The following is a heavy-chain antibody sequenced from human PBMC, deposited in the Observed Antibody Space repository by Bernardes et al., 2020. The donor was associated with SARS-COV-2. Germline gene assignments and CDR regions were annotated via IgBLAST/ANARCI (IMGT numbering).Heavy chain of an antibody. V-gene: IGHV3-66*01. CDR2: IYSGGST. Sequence: GGSLRLSCAASGFTVSSTYMSWVRQAPGKGLEWVSVIYSGGSTYYADSARGRFTISRDNSKNTVYLQMNSLRAEDTAVYYCAREGLDSNGPLEGMDVWGQGTTVTVSS. J-gene: IGHJ6*02. CDR3: AREGLDSNGPLEGMDV. CDR1: GFTVSSTY. D-gene: IGHD3-22*01.